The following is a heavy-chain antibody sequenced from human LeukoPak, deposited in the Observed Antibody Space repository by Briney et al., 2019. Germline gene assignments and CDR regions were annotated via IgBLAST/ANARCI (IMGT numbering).Heavy chain of an antibody. V-gene: IGHV1-2*02. Sequence: ASVKVSCKTSGYSFTDYYLHWVRQAPGQGLEWMGCIGSNNGDTIYAQTFQGRVIMTRDTSIRTVYMELSSLKSDDTAVYYCARDGGPKVATIISHSFDVWGLGTMVTVSS. CDR3: ARDGGPKVATIISHSFDV. D-gene: IGHD5-12*01. J-gene: IGHJ3*01. CDR2: IGSNNGDT. CDR1: GYSFTDYY.